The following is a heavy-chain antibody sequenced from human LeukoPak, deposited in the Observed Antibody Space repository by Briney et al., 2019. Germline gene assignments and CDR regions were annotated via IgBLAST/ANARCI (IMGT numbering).Heavy chain of an antibody. CDR1: GGTFSSYA. D-gene: IGHD1-14*01. CDR2: IIPILGIA. CDR3: ASSGPDDNWFDP. J-gene: IGHJ5*02. Sequence: GASVKVSCKASGGTFSSYAISWVRQAPGQGLEWMGRIIPILGIANYAQKFQGRVTITADKSTSTAYMELSSLRSEDTAVYYCASSGPDDNWFDPWGQGSLVTVSS. V-gene: IGHV1-69*04.